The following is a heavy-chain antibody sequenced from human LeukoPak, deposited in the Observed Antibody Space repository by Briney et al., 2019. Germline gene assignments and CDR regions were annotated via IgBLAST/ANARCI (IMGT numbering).Heavy chain of an antibody. CDR3: ASQVPYDCGGGCYYRWFDP. J-gene: IGHJ5*02. CDR2: ISTGDIT. CDR1: GGSISSGSYY. Sequence: SQTLSLTCTVSGGSISSGSYYWNWIRQPAGKGLEWIMRISTGDITNYNPSLNRRITISVDTTNNQFSLKLTSVTAADTAVYYCASQVPYDCGGGCYYRWFDPWGQGTLVTVSS. V-gene: IGHV4-61*02. D-gene: IGHD2-21*02.